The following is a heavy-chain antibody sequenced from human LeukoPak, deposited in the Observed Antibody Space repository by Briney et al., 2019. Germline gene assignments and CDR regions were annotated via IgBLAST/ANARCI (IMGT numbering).Heavy chain of an antibody. CDR1: GGSISSSNW. Sequence: PSGTLSLTCAVFGGSISSSNWWSWVRQPPGKGLEWIGEIYHSGSTNYNPSLKSRVTISVDKSKDQFSLKLSSVTAADTAVYYCARDYDFWSGLRGFDPWGQGTLVTVSS. J-gene: IGHJ5*02. D-gene: IGHD3-3*01. CDR2: IYHSGST. CDR3: ARDYDFWSGLRGFDP. V-gene: IGHV4-4*02.